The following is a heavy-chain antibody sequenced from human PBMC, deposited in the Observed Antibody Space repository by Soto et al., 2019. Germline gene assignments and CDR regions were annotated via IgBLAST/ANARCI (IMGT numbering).Heavy chain of an antibody. J-gene: IGHJ6*02. V-gene: IGHV3-23*01. CDR3: ATLYGDYVKVDYYYYGMDV. CDR1: GFTFSSYA. CDR2: ISSGGGYI. Sequence: GGSLRLSCAASGFTFSSYAMTWVRQAPGKGLEWVSGISSGGGYIFYADSVKGRFTISRDNSKNTLYLQMNSLRAEDTAVYYCATLYGDYVKVDYYYYGMDVWGQGTTVTVSS. D-gene: IGHD4-17*01.